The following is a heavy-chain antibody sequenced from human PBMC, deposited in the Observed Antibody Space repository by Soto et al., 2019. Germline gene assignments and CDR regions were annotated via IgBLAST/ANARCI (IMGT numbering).Heavy chain of an antibody. J-gene: IGHJ4*02. CDR1: GFTFSSYG. Sequence: QVELVESGGGVVQPGRSLRLSCAASGFTFSSYGMHWVRQAPGKGLDWVAVIWYDGSDKYYADSVKGRFTISRDNSRNTLYLQINSLRDEATAVYYCARAAAGNSPFDYWGQGTLVTVSS. D-gene: IGHD6-13*01. V-gene: IGHV3-33*01. CDR3: ARAAAGNSPFDY. CDR2: IWYDGSDK.